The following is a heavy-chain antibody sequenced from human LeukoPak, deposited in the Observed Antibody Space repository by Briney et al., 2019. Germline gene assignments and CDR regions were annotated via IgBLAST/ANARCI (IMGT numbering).Heavy chain of an antibody. V-gene: IGHV1-8*01. CDR2: MNPNSGNT. Sequence: ASVKVSCKASGYTFTSYDINCVRPATGQGLEWMGWMNPNSGNTGSAQKFQGRVTMTRNTSISTAYMELSSLRSEDTAVYYCARGSYYYDSRNVYSPLDHWGQGALVTVSS. J-gene: IGHJ4*02. CDR1: GYTFTSYD. D-gene: IGHD3-10*01. CDR3: ARGSYYYDSRNVYSPLDH.